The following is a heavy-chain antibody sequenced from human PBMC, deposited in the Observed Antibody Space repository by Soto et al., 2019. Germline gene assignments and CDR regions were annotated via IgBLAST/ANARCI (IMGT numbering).Heavy chain of an antibody. Sequence: QVHLQQWGAGLLKPSETLSLTCTVYGDAFICYYWTWIRQSPGKGLEMIGVINHSGSTNYKPSLKRRVTISIDPSKNQFSLKLTSVPAAATSVYYGARTDRVTTNWFDPWGQGTLVTVSS. CDR3: ARTDRVTTNWFDP. V-gene: IGHV4-34*01. CDR1: GDAFICYY. CDR2: INHSGST. D-gene: IGHD5-12*01. J-gene: IGHJ5*02.